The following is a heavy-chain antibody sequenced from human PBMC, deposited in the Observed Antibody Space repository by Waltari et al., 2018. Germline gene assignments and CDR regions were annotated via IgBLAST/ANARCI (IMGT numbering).Heavy chain of an antibody. J-gene: IGHJ4*02. CDR3: ARGGLGQLFDF. CDR1: GFVFSTYN. D-gene: IGHD3-9*01. CDR2: ISSSSSHK. Sequence: VQLVESGGGLVNPGGSLRPSCAASGFVFSTYNMLWVSQAPGKGLEWVSSISSSSSHKLYADSVKGRFTVSRDNGKNSLYLQMNSLRAEDTAFYYCARGGLGQLFDFWGLGTLVTVSS. V-gene: IGHV3-21*01.